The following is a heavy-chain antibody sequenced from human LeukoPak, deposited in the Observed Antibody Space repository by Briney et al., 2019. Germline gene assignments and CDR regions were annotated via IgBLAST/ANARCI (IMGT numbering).Heavy chain of an antibody. CDR2: ISYDGSNK. CDR3: AGALNGYYYYGMDV. Sequence: GRSLRLSCAASGFTFSSYAMHWVRQAPGKGLEWVAVISYDGSNKYYADSVKGRFTISRDNSKNTLYLQMNSLRAEDTAVYYCAGALNGYYYYGMDVWGQGTTVAVSS. V-gene: IGHV3-30*04. J-gene: IGHJ6*02. D-gene: IGHD2-8*01. CDR1: GFTFSSYA.